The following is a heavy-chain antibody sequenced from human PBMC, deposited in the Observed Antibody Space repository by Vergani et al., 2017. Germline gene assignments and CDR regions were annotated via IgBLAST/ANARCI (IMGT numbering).Heavy chain of an antibody. CDR3: ARGSRPMGGYYYYYYMDV. CDR2: INHSGST. Sequence: QVQLQQWGAGLLKPSETLSLTCAVYGGSFSGYYWSWIRQPPGKGLEWIGEINHSGSTNYNPSLKSRVTISVDTSKNQFSLKLSSVTAADTAVYYCARGSRPMGGYYYYYYMDVWGKXP. D-gene: IGHD1-26*01. CDR1: GGSFSGYY. V-gene: IGHV4-34*01. J-gene: IGHJ6*03.